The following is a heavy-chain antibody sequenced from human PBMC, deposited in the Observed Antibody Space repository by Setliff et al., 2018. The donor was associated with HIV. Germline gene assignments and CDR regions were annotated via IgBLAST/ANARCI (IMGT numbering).Heavy chain of an antibody. CDR3: ATWGGSPDGYFYYYMDV. CDR2: INPSSGGT. Sequence: GASVKVSCKASGYTFTGYHIHWVRRAPGQGLEWMGRINPSSGGTNYAPKFQGRVTMTRDKSISTAYMELSRLRSDDTAVYYCATWGGSPDGYFYYYMDVWGKGTTVTVSS. D-gene: IGHD1-26*01. J-gene: IGHJ6*03. CDR1: GYTFTGYH. V-gene: IGHV1-2*06.